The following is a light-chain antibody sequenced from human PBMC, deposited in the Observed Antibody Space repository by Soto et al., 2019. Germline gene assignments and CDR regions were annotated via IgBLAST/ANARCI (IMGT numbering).Light chain of an antibody. CDR2: AAS. Sequence: EIVLTQSPGTLSLSPGERATLSCRASQSLTNNYLAWYQQKPGQAPRLLNYAASSRATGIPDRFSGSGSETDFTLTISRLEPEDFAVYYCQQYGSSLPVTFGGGTNVEIK. CDR1: QSLTNNY. J-gene: IGKJ4*01. V-gene: IGKV3-20*01. CDR3: QQYGSSLPVT.